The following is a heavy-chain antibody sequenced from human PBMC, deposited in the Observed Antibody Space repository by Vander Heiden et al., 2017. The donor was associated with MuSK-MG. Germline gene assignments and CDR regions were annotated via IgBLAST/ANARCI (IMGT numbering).Heavy chain of an antibody. Sequence: EVQLLESGGGLVQPGGSLRLSWAASGFPFSSYAMSWVRQAPGKGLEWVSAISGSGGSTYYADSVKGRFTISRDNSKNTLYLQMNSLRAEDTAVYYCAKYRIAAAGVDYWGQGTLVTVSS. V-gene: IGHV3-23*01. CDR2: ISGSGGST. J-gene: IGHJ4*02. CDR1: GFPFSSYA. CDR3: AKYRIAAAGVDY. D-gene: IGHD6-13*01.